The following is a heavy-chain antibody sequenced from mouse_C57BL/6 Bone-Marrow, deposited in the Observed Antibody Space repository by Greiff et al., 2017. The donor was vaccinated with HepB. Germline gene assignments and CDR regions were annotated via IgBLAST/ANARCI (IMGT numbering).Heavy chain of an antibody. CDR1: GFNIKDDY. CDR2: IDPENGDT. V-gene: IGHV14-4*01. Sequence: EVQLQQSGAELVRPGASVKLSCTASGFNIKDDYMHWVKQRPEQGLEWIGWIDPENGDTEYASKFLGKATITADTSSNTAYLQLSSLTSEDTAVYYCTTSGGFDYWGQGTTLTVSS. CDR3: TTSGGFDY. J-gene: IGHJ2*01.